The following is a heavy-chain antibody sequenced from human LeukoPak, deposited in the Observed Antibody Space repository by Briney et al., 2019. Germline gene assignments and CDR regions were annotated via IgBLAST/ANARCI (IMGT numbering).Heavy chain of an antibody. Sequence: PSETLSLTCKVSAGSISSSNYYWGWIRQPPGKGLEWIGSIYYSGSTYYNPSLKSRVTISVDTSKNQFSLKLSSVTAADTAVYYCARDRSISVIAHAFHIWGQGTMVTVSS. CDR3: ARDRSISVIAHAFHI. CDR2: IYYSGST. J-gene: IGHJ3*02. D-gene: IGHD3-22*01. CDR1: AGSISSSNYY. V-gene: IGHV4-39*07.